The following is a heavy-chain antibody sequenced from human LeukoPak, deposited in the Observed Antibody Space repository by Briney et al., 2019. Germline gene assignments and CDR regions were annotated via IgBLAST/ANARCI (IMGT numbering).Heavy chain of an antibody. CDR2: IRYDGSNK. CDR1: GFTFSNYA. Sequence: GGSLRLSCAASGFTFSNYAMHWVRQAPGKGLEWVAFIRYDGSNKYYADSVKGRFTISRDNSKNTLYLQMNSLRAEDTAVYYCAKPSFYCSSTSCYGPDYYYYYMDVWGKGTTVTVSS. D-gene: IGHD2-2*01. CDR3: AKPSFYCSSTSCYGPDYYYYYMDV. V-gene: IGHV3-30*02. J-gene: IGHJ6*03.